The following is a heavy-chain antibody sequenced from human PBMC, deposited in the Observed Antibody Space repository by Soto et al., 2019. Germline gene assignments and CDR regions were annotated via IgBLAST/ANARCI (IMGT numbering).Heavy chain of an antibody. J-gene: IGHJ6*02. CDR3: ARGRLEVGYYYYGMDV. V-gene: IGHV4-31*03. CDR2: IYQSGTT. Sequence: QVQLQESGPGLVKPSQTLSLTCSVSGGSISSGGYYWSWIRQHPGKGLEWIGYIYQSGTTRYNPSLRSRVTISVDTSRTQFSLRLTSVTAADTAVYYCARGRLEVGYYYYGMDVWGQGTTVTVSS. D-gene: IGHD2-2*01. CDR1: GGSISSGGYY.